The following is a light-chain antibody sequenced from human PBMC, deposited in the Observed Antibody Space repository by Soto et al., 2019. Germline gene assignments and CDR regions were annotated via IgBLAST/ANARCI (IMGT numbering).Light chain of an antibody. J-gene: IGLJ1*01. CDR2: DVS. Sequence: QSVLTQPASVSGSPGQSITISCTGASSEVGGYNYVSWYQQHPGKAPKLMIYDVSNRPSGVSNRFSGSKSCNTASLTISGLQAEDEADYYCSSYTSSSTNVFGTGTKVTVL. CDR3: SSYTSSSTNV. V-gene: IGLV2-14*01. CDR1: SSEVGGYNY.